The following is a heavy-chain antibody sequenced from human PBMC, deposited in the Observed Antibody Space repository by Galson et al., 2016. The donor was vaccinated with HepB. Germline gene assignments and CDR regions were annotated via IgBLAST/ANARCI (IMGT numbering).Heavy chain of an antibody. D-gene: IGHD3-16*01. J-gene: IGHJ4*02. V-gene: IGHV1-18*01. CDR3: AREGGAMLDY. CDR2: ISPFYGNT. CDR1: GYTFSSYG. Sequence: SVKVSCKASGYTFSSYGLSWVRQAPGQGLEWMGWISPFYGNTNYAHQLQGRVTMTTDTSTSTAYMDLRSLRSDDTAVYYCAREGGAMLDYWGQGTLVTVSS.